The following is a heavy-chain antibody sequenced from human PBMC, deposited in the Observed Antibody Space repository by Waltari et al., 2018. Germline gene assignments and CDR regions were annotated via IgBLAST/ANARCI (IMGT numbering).Heavy chain of an antibody. J-gene: IGHJ2*01. CDR1: GYPFSRYD. V-gene: IGHV1-8*01. D-gene: IGHD2-2*01. CDR2: MNTNSGNT. CDR3: ARVHGSTPRYYYFDH. Sequence: QVQLVQSGAEVTKAGASVKVSCKASGYPFSRYDIKWVRKATGQGLEWMGWMNTNSGNTDYAQKFKGRVTMTRDNAKSTAYMELSSLRSEDTAVYYCARVHGSTPRYYYFDHWGHGTLVTVSS.